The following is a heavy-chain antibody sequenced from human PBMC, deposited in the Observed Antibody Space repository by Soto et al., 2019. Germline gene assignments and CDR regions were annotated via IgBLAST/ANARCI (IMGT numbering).Heavy chain of an antibody. CDR2: IYYSGST. CDR1: GSSLSSYY. D-gene: IGHD1-26*01. Sequence: SETLSLTCTVSGSSLSSYYWSWIRQPPGKGLEWIGYIYYSGSTNYNPSLKSRVTISVDTSKNQFSLKLSSVTAADTAVYYCARRYGGNLDYWGQGTLVTVSS. J-gene: IGHJ4*02. CDR3: ARRYGGNLDY. V-gene: IGHV4-59*08.